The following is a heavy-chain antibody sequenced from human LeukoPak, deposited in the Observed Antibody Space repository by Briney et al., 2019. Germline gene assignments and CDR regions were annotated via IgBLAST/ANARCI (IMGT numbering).Heavy chain of an antibody. Sequence: GGSLRLSCAVSGFTVSSNYMSWVRQAPGKGLEWVSVIYSDGTTYYADSVKGRFTISRDNSKNTLYLQINSLRAEDTAVYYCARDPTYYYNSSGYWGQGTLVTVSS. CDR3: ARDPTYYYNSSGY. D-gene: IGHD3-22*01. J-gene: IGHJ4*02. CDR1: GFTVSSNY. CDR2: IYSDGTT. V-gene: IGHV3-53*01.